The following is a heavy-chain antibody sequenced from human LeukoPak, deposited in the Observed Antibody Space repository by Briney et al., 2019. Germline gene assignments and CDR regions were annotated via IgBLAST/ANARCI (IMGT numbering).Heavy chain of an antibody. D-gene: IGHD1-14*01. Sequence: GTSLRLSCAASGFTFSSYAMYWVRQAPGKGLQWVAFISYDGNNIHYADSVKGRFTISRDNSKNTLYLQMNSLRLEDTAVFYCARDQPEHYLPSDYWGQGTLVTVSS. CDR3: ARDQPEHYLPSDY. V-gene: IGHV3-30-3*01. CDR1: GFTFSSYA. J-gene: IGHJ4*02. CDR2: ISYDGNNI.